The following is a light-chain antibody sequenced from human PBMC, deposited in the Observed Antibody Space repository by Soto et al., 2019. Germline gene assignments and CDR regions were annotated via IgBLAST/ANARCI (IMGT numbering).Light chain of an antibody. V-gene: IGKV1-9*01. CDR3: QQLNSYPLT. Sequence: DIQLTQSPSFLSACVGDRVTITCRASQGISSYLAWYQQKPGKAPKLLIYAASTLQSGVPSRFSGSGSGTEFTLTISSLQPEDFATYYCQQLNSYPLTFGGGTKVDTK. CDR2: AAS. CDR1: QGISSY. J-gene: IGKJ4*01.